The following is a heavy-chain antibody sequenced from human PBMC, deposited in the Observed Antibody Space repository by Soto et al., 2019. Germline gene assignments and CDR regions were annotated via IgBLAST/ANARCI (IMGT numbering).Heavy chain of an antibody. CDR1: GYTFTTYA. D-gene: IGHD6-19*01. J-gene: IGHJ4*02. CDR3: ATTGYTSGWADY. V-gene: IGHV1-3*01. CDR2: VSADSGNT. Sequence: ASVKVSCKASGYTFTTYAIRWVRQASGQRLEWMGWVSADSGNTKYSQKFQGRVTITRDTSARTAYMELSSLTSEDTAVYYCATTGYTSGWADYWGQGTPVTVSS.